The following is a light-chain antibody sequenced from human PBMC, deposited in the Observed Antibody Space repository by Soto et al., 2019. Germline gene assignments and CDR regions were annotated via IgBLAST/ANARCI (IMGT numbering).Light chain of an antibody. V-gene: IGLV2-23*01. Sequence: QSALTQPASVSGSPGQSITISCDGSSGDVGNYNLVSWYKQLPGESPRLIIYETTKRPSGISSRFSGAKSGVSASLTISGLQVEDEADYYCSSYAGESTYVFGGGTQLTVL. CDR3: SSYAGESTYV. CDR2: ETT. CDR1: SGDVGNYNL. J-gene: IGLJ7*01.